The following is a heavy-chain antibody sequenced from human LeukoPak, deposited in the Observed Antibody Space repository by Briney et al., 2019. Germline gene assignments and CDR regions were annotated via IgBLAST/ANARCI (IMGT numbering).Heavy chain of an antibody. Sequence: ASVKVSCKASGYTFTDYYIHWVRQAPGQGLEWMWWVNPDSGGTNYAQKFQGRVTMTRDTSISTAYMELSRLRSDDTAMFYCAREGVAVDFWGQGTLVTVSS. D-gene: IGHD2-15*01. V-gene: IGHV1-2*02. CDR1: GYTFTDYY. CDR3: AREGVAVDF. CDR2: VNPDSGGT. J-gene: IGHJ4*02.